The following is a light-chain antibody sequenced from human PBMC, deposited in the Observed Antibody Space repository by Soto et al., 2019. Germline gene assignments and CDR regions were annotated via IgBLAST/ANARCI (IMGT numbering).Light chain of an antibody. Sequence: EIVLTQSPATLSLSPGERATLSCRASQRISRSLAWYQHKPGQAPGLLIFDTSNRATGIPARFSGSGSGTDFTPTISSLEPEDFAIYYCQQRDSWPRTFGQGTKVEIK. CDR1: QRISRS. V-gene: IGKV3-11*01. CDR3: QQRDSWPRT. CDR2: DTS. J-gene: IGKJ1*01.